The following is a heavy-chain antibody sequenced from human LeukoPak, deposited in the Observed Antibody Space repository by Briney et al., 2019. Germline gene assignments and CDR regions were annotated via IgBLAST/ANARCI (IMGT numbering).Heavy chain of an antibody. J-gene: IGHJ4*02. CDR1: GFTFSSYA. CDR2: ISGSGGST. V-gene: IGHV3-23*01. CDR3: ARSKQGYSGYDCSY. Sequence: GGSLRLSCAASGFTFSSYAMSWVRQAPGKGLEWVSAISGSGGSTYYADSVKGRFTISRDNSKNTLYLQMNSLRAEDTAVYYCARSKQGYSGYDCSYWGQGTLGTVSS. D-gene: IGHD5-12*01.